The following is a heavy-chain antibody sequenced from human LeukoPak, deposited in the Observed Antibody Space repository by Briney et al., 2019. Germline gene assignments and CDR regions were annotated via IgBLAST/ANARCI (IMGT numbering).Heavy chain of an antibody. V-gene: IGHV1-24*01. CDR3: ATDRGGYYYDSSGYYLTD. Sequence: ASVKVSCKVSGYTLTELSMHWVRQAPGKGLEWMGGFDPEDGETIYAQKFLGRVTMTEDTSTDTAYMELSSLRSEDTAVYYCATDRGGYYYDSSGYYLTDWGQGTLVTVSS. CDR1: GYTLTELS. CDR2: FDPEDGET. J-gene: IGHJ4*02. D-gene: IGHD3-22*01.